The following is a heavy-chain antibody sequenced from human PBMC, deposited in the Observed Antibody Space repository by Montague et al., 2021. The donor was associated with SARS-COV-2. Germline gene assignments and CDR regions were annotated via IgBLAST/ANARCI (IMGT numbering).Heavy chain of an antibody. J-gene: IGHJ5*01. CDR3: ARQDAWAYCGDECYRGWFDS. V-gene: IGHV4-59*01. Sequence: SETLSLTCTVSFGSISTYYWSWIRQPPGKGLEWIGFIFYNGSTKYNPSLKRRVPISLDTSKNQFSLKLSSVTAADTAVYYCARQDAWAYCGDECYRGWFDSWGQGTLVTVSS. CDR1: FGSISTYY. D-gene: IGHD2-21*01. CDR2: IFYNGST.